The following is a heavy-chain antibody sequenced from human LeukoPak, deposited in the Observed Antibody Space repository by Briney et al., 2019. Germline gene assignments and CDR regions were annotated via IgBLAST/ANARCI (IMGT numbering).Heavy chain of an antibody. CDR2: IYYSGST. V-gene: IGHV4-39*01. D-gene: IGHD3-10*01. Sequence: SETLSLTCTVSGGSISSSSYYWGWIRQPPGKGLEWIGSIYYSGSTYYNPSLKSRVTISVDTSKNQFSLKLSSVTAADTAVYYCARLTMVRGSAAYYYGMDVWGQGTTVTVSS. J-gene: IGHJ6*02. CDR3: ARLTMVRGSAAYYYGMDV. CDR1: GGSISSSSYY.